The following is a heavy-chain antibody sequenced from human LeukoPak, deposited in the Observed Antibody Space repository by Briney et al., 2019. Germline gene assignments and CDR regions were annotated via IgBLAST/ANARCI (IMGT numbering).Heavy chain of an antibody. Sequence: ASVKVSCKASGYTFTSYGISWVRQAPGQGLERKGWISAYNGNTNYAQKLQGRVTMTTDTSTSTAYMELRSLRSDDTAVYYCASGYCSAGSCYGLCDYWGQGTLVTVSS. CDR1: GYTFTSYG. CDR3: ASGYCSAGSCYGLCDY. V-gene: IGHV1-18*01. D-gene: IGHD2-15*01. J-gene: IGHJ4*02. CDR2: ISAYNGNT.